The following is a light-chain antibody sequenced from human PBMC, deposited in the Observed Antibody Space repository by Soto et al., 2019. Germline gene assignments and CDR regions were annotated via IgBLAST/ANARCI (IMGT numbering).Light chain of an antibody. CDR3: SAHGGTNPYV. CDR2: DVN. V-gene: IGLV2-8*01. Sequence: QSALTQPPSASGSPGQSVAISCTGTASDIGGYTFVSWYQQHPGKAPKLLIYDVNKRPSGVPDRFSGSKSGNTASLTVSGLQAEDDADYYCSAHGGTNPYVFGTGTQLTVL. CDR1: ASDIGGYTF. J-gene: IGLJ1*01.